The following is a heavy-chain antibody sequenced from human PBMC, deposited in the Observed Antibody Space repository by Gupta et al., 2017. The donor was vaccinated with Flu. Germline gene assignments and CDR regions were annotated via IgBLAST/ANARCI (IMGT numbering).Heavy chain of an antibody. D-gene: IGHD2-15*01. CDR2: IYYSGRT. J-gene: IGHJ4*02. CDR1: GGAISSYY. Sequence: QVQLQESGPGLVKPSETLSLTCTVSGGAISSYYWSCSRQPQGKGLEWIGYIYYSGRTNYNPALKSRVNMSVDTSKNQFSLKLSSVTAADTAVYYCARAEWYCSGGSCYPNRLDYWGQGTLVTVSS. V-gene: IGHV4-59*01. CDR3: ARAEWYCSGGSCYPNRLDY.